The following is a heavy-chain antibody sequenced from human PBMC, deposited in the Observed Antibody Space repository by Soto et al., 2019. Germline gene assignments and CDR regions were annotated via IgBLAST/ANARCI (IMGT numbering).Heavy chain of an antibody. D-gene: IGHD3-3*02. J-gene: IGHJ4*02. V-gene: IGHV1-69*13. CDR2: ISPIFYSA. CDR1: GGNFNSYT. CDR3: VKSRIAFRDFAY. Sequence: ASVKVSCKASGGNFNSYTISWVRQAPGQGLEWMGGISPIFYSATYAQKFQGRLTITADESTSTAYLELTSLRSEDTAVYYCVKSRIAFRDFAYWGQGTLVTVSS.